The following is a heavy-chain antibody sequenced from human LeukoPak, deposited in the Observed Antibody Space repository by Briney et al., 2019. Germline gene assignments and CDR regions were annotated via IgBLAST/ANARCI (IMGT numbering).Heavy chain of an antibody. Sequence: GASVKVSCKASNYTFTTYGISWMRQAPGQGLEWMGWISVYSGNTNYAQKFQGRVTMTTDTSTSTAYMELRSLRSDDTAVYYCARLHVVWAFDIWGQGTMVTVSS. J-gene: IGHJ3*02. V-gene: IGHV1-18*01. CDR3: ARLHVVWAFDI. CDR2: ISVYSGNT. D-gene: IGHD3-16*01. CDR1: NYTFTTYG.